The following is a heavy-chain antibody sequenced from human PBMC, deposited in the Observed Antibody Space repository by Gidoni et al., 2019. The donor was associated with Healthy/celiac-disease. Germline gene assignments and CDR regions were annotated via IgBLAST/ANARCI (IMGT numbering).Heavy chain of an antibody. Sequence: QLQLQESGPGLVKPSETLSLTCTVSGGSISISSYYWGRIRQPPGKGLEWIGSIYYSGSTYYNPSLKSRVTISVDTSKNQFSLKLSSVTAADTAVYYCARIGGSSSGWYESLNYYYYYGMDVWGQGTTVTVSS. D-gene: IGHD6-19*01. CDR1: GGSISISSYY. CDR3: ARIGGSSSGWYESLNYYYYYGMDV. CDR2: IYYSGST. V-gene: IGHV4-39*01. J-gene: IGHJ6*02.